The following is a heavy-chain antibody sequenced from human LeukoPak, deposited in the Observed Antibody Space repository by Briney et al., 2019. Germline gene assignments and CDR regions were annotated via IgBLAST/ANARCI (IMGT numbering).Heavy chain of an antibody. CDR2: INPNSGGT. Sequence: GASVKVSCKASGYTFTGYYMHWVRQAPGQGLEWMGWINPNSGGTNYAQKFQGRVTMTRDTSISTAYMELSRLRSDDTAVYYCARVIGLGYCSSTSCYPADYYFDCWGQGTLVTVSS. V-gene: IGHV1-2*02. J-gene: IGHJ4*02. D-gene: IGHD2-2*01. CDR1: GYTFTGYY. CDR3: ARVIGLGYCSSTSCYPADYYFDC.